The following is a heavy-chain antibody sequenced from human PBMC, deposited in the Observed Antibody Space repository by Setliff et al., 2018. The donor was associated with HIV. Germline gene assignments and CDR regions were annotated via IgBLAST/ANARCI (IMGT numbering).Heavy chain of an antibody. CDR3: ARSSRANEAFDV. CDR1: GYTFTDHY. J-gene: IGHJ3*01. Sequence: SVKVSYKASGYTFTDHYLHWVRQAPGQALEWMGWFTPFNDNTNYAQKYRGRISITRDRSMSTAYMELSSLRSEDTGMYYCARSSRANEAFDVWGQGTMVTVTS. V-gene: IGHV1-45*02. CDR2: FTPFNDNT.